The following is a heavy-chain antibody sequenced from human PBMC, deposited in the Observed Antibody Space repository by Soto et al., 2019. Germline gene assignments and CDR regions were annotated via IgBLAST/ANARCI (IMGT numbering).Heavy chain of an antibody. CDR3: AGDPDPNTGKLFYFVY. D-gene: IGHD3-10*01. J-gene: IGHJ4*01. V-gene: IGHV3-33*01. CDR2: ICYDASNK. CDR1: GFTFSSYG. Sequence: GGSLRLSCAASGFTFSSYGMHWVRQAPGKVLEGVAVICYDASNKYYADSVKGRFTISRDNSKNTLYLQMNSLRAEDTAVYYCAGDPDPNTGKLFYFVYWGHGALGT.